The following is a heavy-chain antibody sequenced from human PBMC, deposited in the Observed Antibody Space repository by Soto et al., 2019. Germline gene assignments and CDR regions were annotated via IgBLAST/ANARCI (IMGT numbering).Heavy chain of an antibody. V-gene: IGHV1-18*01. Sequence: QVQLVQSGAEVKKPGASVKVSCKASGYTFTSYGISWVRQAPGQGLEWMGWISAYNGNTNYAQKRQGRLTLTAXTSTSTAYMELRSLRSDDTAVYYCARDGVDTATGYYYGMDVWGQGTTVTVSS. CDR2: ISAYNGNT. J-gene: IGHJ6*02. CDR3: ARDGVDTATGYYYGMDV. CDR1: GYTFTSYG. D-gene: IGHD5-18*01.